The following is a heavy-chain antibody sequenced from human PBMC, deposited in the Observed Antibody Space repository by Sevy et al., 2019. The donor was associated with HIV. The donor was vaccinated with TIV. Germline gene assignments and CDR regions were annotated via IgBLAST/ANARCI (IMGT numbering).Heavy chain of an antibody. CDR1: GGSISSGGYY. J-gene: IGHJ5*02. D-gene: IGHD3-3*01. CDR3: ARGDFGVVNWFDP. Sequence: SETLSLTCTVSGGSISSGGYYWSWVRQHPGKGLEWIGYFYYSGSTFYNPSLKSRVTISVDTSKNQFSLKLSSVTAADTAVYYCARGDFGVVNWFDPWGQGTLVTVSS. V-gene: IGHV4-31*03. CDR2: FYYSGST.